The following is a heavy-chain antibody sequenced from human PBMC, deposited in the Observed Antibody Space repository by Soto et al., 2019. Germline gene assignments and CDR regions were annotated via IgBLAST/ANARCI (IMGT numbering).Heavy chain of an antibody. CDR1: GASITDYY. J-gene: IGHJ4*02. CDR3: ATLATFTHSGGNDF. Sequence: SETLSPTCTVPGASITDYYWSWIRQPPGKGLGYIGVLPYSGYVNYNPSLKSRLSISADTSKRQVSLRLSSVTAADTAVYYCATLATFTHSGGNDFWGQGALVTVSS. CDR2: LPYSGYV. V-gene: IGHV4-59*01. D-gene: IGHD3-10*01.